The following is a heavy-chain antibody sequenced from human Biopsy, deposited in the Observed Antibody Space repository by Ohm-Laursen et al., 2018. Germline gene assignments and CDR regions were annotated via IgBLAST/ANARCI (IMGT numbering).Heavy chain of an antibody. CDR2: INPHSGTT. CDR1: GYTFTGQY. CDR3: AKGQDLRGGAEYFQH. Sequence: SVKVSCKASGYTFTGQYLHWVRQVPGQGLEWMGWINPHSGTTKFAQDFQGRVTMTRDMSITTAYMELRRLRSDDPAVYYCAKGQDLRGGAEYFQHWGQGALVTVSS. J-gene: IGHJ1*01. V-gene: IGHV1-2*02. D-gene: IGHD2-15*01.